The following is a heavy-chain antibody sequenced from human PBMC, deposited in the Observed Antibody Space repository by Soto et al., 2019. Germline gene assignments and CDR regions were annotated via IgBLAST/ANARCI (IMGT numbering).Heavy chain of an antibody. J-gene: IGHJ5*02. CDR2: ISGYDGNT. Sequence: QVQLVQSGGEVKFPGASVKVSCKASGYTFTSYGISWVRQAPGQGLEWMGWISGYDGNTNYAQKVRGGVSLTTDTSTNSAYMELRSLTSDDTAVYYCARAGAVAGSAVGWLDPWGQGTLVSVSP. V-gene: IGHV1-18*01. CDR1: GYTFTSYG. CDR3: ARAGAVAGSAVGWLDP. D-gene: IGHD6-19*01.